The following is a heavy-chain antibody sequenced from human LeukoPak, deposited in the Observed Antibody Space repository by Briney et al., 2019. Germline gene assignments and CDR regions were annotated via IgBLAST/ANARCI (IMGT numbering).Heavy chain of an antibody. Sequence: PSETLSLTCTVSGGSISSGDYYWSWIRQPPGTGLEWIGYIYYSGSTYYNPSLKSRVTISVDTSKNQFSLKLSSVTAADTAVYYCARARIVVVPAGNPFFDYWGQGTLVTVSS. V-gene: IGHV4-30-4*01. CDR3: ARARIVVVPAGNPFFDY. J-gene: IGHJ4*02. CDR2: IYYSGST. D-gene: IGHD2-2*01. CDR1: GGSISSGDYY.